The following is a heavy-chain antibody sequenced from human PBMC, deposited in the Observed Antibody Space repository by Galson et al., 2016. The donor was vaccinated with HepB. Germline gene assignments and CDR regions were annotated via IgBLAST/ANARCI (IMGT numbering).Heavy chain of an antibody. CDR3: TRGLIIDYYSNGMDV. J-gene: IGHJ6*02. CDR2: ISSTGKYI. Sequence: SLRLSCAAPGFTFSSSTMNWVRQAPGKGLEWVASISSTGKYIYYADSLKCRFTISRDNAKSSLYLQMNSLRAEDTAVYYRTRGLIIDYYSNGMDVWGQGTTDSVSS. D-gene: IGHD3-10*01. CDR1: GFTFSSST. V-gene: IGHV3-21*01.